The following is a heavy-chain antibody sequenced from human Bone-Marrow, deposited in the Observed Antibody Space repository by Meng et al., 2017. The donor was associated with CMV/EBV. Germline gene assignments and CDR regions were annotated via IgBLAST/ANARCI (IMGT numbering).Heavy chain of an antibody. CDR1: GFTFSSYE. CDR3: AREHRLPIPPDLDY. D-gene: IGHD2-2*01. J-gene: IGHJ4*02. CDR2: ISSSGSTI. Sequence: GESLKISCAASGFTFSSYEMNWVRQAPGKGLEWVSYISSSGSTIYYADSVKGRFTISRDNAKNSLYLQMNSLRAEDTAVYYCAREHRLPIPPDLDYWGLGTLVTVSS. V-gene: IGHV3-48*03.